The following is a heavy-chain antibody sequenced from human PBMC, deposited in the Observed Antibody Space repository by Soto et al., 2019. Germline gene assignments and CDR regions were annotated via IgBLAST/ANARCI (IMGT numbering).Heavy chain of an antibody. CDR2: ISSTTSYI. CDR3: ARGSHPLSYGVFLNESGMDV. J-gene: IGHJ6*02. D-gene: IGHD5-18*01. CDR1: GFTFNNYS. Sequence: EVQLVESGGGLVEPGGSLRLSCVASGFTFNNYSMNWVRQAPGKGLEWVSSISSTTSYIYYAESVRGRFTISRDNAKNSLSLQMNSLRVDYTAVYYCARGSHPLSYGVFLNESGMDVWGQGTSVSVSS. V-gene: IGHV3-21*01.